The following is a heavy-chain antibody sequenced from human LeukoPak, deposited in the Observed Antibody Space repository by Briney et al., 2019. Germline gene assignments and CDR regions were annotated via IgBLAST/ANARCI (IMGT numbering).Heavy chain of an antibody. Sequence: SETLSLTCAVYGGSFSGYYWSWVRQTPGKGLEWIGEINHSGSTNYNPSLKNRVTISVEKSKNQFSLKLSSVTAADTAVYYCARGRSSSWYGPFDYWGQGTLVTVSS. CDR2: INHSGST. V-gene: IGHV4-34*01. CDR1: GGSFSGYY. CDR3: ARGRSSSWYGPFDY. D-gene: IGHD6-13*01. J-gene: IGHJ4*02.